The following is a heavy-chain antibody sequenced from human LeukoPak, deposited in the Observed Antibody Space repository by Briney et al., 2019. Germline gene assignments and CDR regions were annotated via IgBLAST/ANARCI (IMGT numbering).Heavy chain of an antibody. CDR1: GGSISSYD. V-gene: IGHV4-59*08. CDR2: ISYSGST. D-gene: IGHD2-15*01. J-gene: IGHJ4*02. Sequence: SETLSLTCTLSGGSISSYDGSWIRQARGRGLEWIGYISYSGSTNYTPSLASRVTISVDTSKNQFSLKLSSVTATDTALYYCARGGTDFDYWGQGTLVTVSS. CDR3: ARGGTDFDY.